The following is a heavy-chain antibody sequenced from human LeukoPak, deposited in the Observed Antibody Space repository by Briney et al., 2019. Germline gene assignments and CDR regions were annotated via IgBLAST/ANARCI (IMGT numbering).Heavy chain of an antibody. J-gene: IGHJ4*02. V-gene: IGHV4-61*02. D-gene: IGHD3-16*02. Sequence: SQTLSLTCTVSGGSISRGSYYWSWIRQPAGKGLELIGCIYNSGSTNYNPSLKSRVTISVYTSKNQFSLKLSSVTAADTAVYYCASEGLDYVWGSYRSTYVDYWGQGTLVTVSS. CDR3: ASEGLDYVWGSYRSTYVDY. CDR1: GGSISRGSYY. CDR2: IYNSGST.